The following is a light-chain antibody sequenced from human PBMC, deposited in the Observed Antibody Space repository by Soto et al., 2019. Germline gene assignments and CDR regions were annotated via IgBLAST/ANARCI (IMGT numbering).Light chain of an antibody. CDR2: GAS. CDR3: QQYGSPGT. Sequence: EIVLTQSPGTLSLSPGERATLSCRASQSVSNSYLAWYQQKLGQAPRLLIYGASSRATGIPDRFSGSGSGTDFTLTISRLEPEDFAVYYCQQYGSPGTFGQGTKVEIK. J-gene: IGKJ1*01. V-gene: IGKV3-20*01. CDR1: QSVSNSY.